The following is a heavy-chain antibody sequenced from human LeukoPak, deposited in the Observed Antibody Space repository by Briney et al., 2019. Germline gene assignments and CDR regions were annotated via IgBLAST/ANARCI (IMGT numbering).Heavy chain of an antibody. CDR3: AKVGNSTDYYHMDV. CDR1: GFTFSSYG. Sequence: GGSLRLSCAASGFTFSSYGMHWVRQAPGKGLEWVAVISYDGSNKYYADSVKGRFTISRDNSKNTLYLQMNSLRAEDTAIYYCAKVGNSTDYYHMDVWGKGTTVTVSS. J-gene: IGHJ6*03. V-gene: IGHV3-30*18. D-gene: IGHD3-16*01. CDR2: ISYDGSNK.